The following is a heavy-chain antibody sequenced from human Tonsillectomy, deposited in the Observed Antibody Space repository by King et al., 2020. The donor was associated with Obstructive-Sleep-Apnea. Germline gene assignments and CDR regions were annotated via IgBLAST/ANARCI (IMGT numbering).Heavy chain of an antibody. V-gene: IGHV3-30*02. CDR3: AKDILRFFEWLTYGLDV. CDR1: EFTFSSYG. Sequence: QLVQSGGGVVQPGRSLRLSCAASEFTFSSYGMHWVRLPPGKGLEWVAFIRYDGSNQFYADSVKGRFTIPRDNSKNTLYLQMNSLRDEDTAVYYWAKDILRFFEWLTYGLDVWGLGTTVTVSS. D-gene: IGHD3-3*01. CDR2: IRYDGSNQ. J-gene: IGHJ6*02.